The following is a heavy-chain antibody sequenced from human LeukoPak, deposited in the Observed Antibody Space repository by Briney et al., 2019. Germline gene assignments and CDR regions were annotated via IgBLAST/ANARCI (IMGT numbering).Heavy chain of an antibody. CDR3: ARGPGWLPQAFDY. D-gene: IGHD3-22*01. CDR1: GGSFSGYY. CDR2: INHSGSN. Sequence: PSETLSLTCAVYGGSFSGYYWSWIRQPPGKGLEWIGEINHSGSNNYNPSLKSRVTISVDTSKNQFSLKLSSVTAADTAVYYCARGPGWLPQAFDYWGQGTLVTVSS. V-gene: IGHV4-34*01. J-gene: IGHJ4*02.